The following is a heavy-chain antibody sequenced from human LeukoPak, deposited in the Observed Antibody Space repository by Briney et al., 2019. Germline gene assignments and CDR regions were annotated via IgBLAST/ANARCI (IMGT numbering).Heavy chain of an antibody. Sequence: WASVKVSCKASGYTFTGYYMRWVRQAPGQGLEWMGWINPNSGGTNYAQKFQGRVTMTRDTSISTAYMELSRLRSDDTAVYYCARESQLEPKGGTLGNDYWGQGTLVTVSS. J-gene: IGHJ4*02. CDR1: GYTFTGYY. CDR3: ARESQLEPKGGTLGNDY. D-gene: IGHD1-1*01. V-gene: IGHV1-2*02. CDR2: INPNSGGT.